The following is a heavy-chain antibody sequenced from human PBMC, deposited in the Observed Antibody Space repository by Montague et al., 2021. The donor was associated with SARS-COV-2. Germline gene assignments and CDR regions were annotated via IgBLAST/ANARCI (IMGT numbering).Heavy chain of an antibody. CDR2: NYYSGST. CDR1: GGSVSSGGYY. V-gene: IGHV4-61*08. D-gene: IGHD6-13*01. Sequence: SETLSLTCNVSGGSVSSGGYYWSWIQQPPGKGLERIGYNYYSGSTNYNPSLKRRVTISLDTSKNQFSLKLTSVTAADTAVYYCAGVSLAAAATRSDYWGQGTLVTVSS. CDR3: AGVSLAAAATRSDY. J-gene: IGHJ4*02.